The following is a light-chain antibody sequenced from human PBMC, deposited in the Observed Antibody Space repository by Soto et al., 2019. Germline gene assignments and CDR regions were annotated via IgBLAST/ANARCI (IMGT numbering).Light chain of an antibody. CDR3: SSYTSSSFYV. CDR2: DVS. V-gene: IGLV2-14*01. CDR1: SSDVGGYHY. J-gene: IGLJ1*01. Sequence: QSALTQPASVSGSPGQSITISCTGTSSDVGGYHYVSWYQQHPGKALKLMIYDVSNRPSGVSNRFSGSKSGNTASLTISGLQAEDEADYYCSSYTSSSFYVFGTGTKLTVL.